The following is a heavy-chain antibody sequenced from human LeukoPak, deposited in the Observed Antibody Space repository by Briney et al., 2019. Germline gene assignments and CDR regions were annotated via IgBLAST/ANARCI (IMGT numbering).Heavy chain of an antibody. V-gene: IGHV1-69*13. J-gene: IGHJ3*02. Sequence: GASVKVSCKASGGTFSSYAISWVRQATGQGLEWMGGIIPIFGTANYAQKFQGRVTITADESTSTAYMELSSLRSEDTAVYYCARDPGYCSGGSCYYDAFDIWGQGTMVTVSS. CDR2: IIPIFGTA. CDR3: ARDPGYCSGGSCYYDAFDI. CDR1: GGTFSSYA. D-gene: IGHD2-15*01.